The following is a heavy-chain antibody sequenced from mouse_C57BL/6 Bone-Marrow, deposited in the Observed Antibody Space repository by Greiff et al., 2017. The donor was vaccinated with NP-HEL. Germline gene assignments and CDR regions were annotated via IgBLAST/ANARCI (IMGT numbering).Heavy chain of an antibody. CDR2: IDPSDSYT. CDR1: GYTFTSYW. D-gene: IGHD1-1*01. J-gene: IGHJ1*03. CDR3: AKGGSSYWYFDV. V-gene: IGHV1-69*01. Sequence: VQLQQPGAELVMPGASVKLSCKASGYTFTSYWMHWVKQRPGQGLEWIGEIDPSDSYTNYKQKFKGKSTLTVDKSSSTAYMQLSSLTSEDSAVYYCAKGGSSYWYFDVWGTGTTVTVSS.